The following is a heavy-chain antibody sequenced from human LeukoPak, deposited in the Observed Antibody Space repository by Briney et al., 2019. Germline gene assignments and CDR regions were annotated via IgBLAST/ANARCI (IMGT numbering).Heavy chain of an antibody. Sequence: SETLSLTCAVYGGSFSGCYWSWIRQPPGKGLEWIGEINHSGSTNYNPSLKSRVTISVDTSKNQFSLKLRSVTAADTAVYYCASEGPRLRYFASAAAFDIWGKGTMVTVSS. D-gene: IGHD3-9*01. J-gene: IGHJ3*02. CDR3: ASEGPRLRYFASAAAFDI. CDR1: GGSFSGCY. V-gene: IGHV4-34*01. CDR2: INHSGST.